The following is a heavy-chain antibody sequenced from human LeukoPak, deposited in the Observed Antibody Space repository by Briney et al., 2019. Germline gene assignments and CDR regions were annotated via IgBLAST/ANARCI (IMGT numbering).Heavy chain of an antibody. J-gene: IGHJ2*01. CDR1: GGSISSDY. CDR3: ARELSGSYYGVDL. V-gene: IGHV4-59*01. Sequence: SETLSLTCTVSGGSISSDYWSWIRQPPGKGLEWIGNIYYSGSTNYNPSFKSRVTISVDTSKNQFSLNMNSVTAADTAVYYCARELSGSYYGVDLWGRGTLVTVSP. D-gene: IGHD1-26*01. CDR2: IYYSGST.